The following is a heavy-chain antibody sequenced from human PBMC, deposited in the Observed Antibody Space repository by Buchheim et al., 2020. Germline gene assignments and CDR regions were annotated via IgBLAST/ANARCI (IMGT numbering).Heavy chain of an antibody. V-gene: IGHV3-48*03. CDR3: ARDLRGIAVAVNDYYGMDV. CDR2: ISSSGSTI. Sequence: EVQLVESGGGLVQRGGSLRLSCAASGFTFSSYEMNWVRQAPGKGLEWVSYISSSGSTIYYADSVKGRFTISRDNAKNSLYLQMNSLRAEDTAVYYCARDLRGIAVAVNDYYGMDVWGQGTT. J-gene: IGHJ6*02. CDR1: GFTFSSYE. D-gene: IGHD6-19*01.